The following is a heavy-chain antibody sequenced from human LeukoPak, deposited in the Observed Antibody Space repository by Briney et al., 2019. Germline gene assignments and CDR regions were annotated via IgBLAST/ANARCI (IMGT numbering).Heavy chain of an antibody. V-gene: IGHV3-23*01. CDR2: ISGGGGST. D-gene: IGHD2-15*01. Sequence: GGSLRLSCAASGFTFSSYAMTWVRQAPGKGLEWVSDISGGGGSTYYADSVEGRFTISRDNSKNTLYLQINSLRAEDTAVYYCAKRTPSAGFDYWGQGTLVTVSS. J-gene: IGHJ4*02. CDR1: GFTFSSYA. CDR3: AKRTPSAGFDY.